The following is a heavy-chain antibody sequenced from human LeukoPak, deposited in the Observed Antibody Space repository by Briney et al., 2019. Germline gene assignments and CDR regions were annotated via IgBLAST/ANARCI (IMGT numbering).Heavy chain of an antibody. D-gene: IGHD6-6*01. CDR2: IKSKTDGGTT. J-gene: IGHJ4*02. Sequence: PGGSLRLSCAASGFTFSSYSMNWVRQAPGKGLEWVGRIKSKTDGGTTDYAAPVKGRFTISRDDSKNTLYLQMNSLKTGDTAVYYCTTQRAYSSSPIDYWGQGTLVTVSS. CDR3: TTQRAYSSSPIDY. CDR1: GFTFSSYS. V-gene: IGHV3-15*01.